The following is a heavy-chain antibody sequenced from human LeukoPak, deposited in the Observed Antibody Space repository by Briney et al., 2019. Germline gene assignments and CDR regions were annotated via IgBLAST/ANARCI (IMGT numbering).Heavy chain of an antibody. J-gene: IGHJ3*02. CDR2: INHSGST. CDR3: ARDWCSGGSCYSGKRAFDI. Sequence: PSETLSLTCAVYGGSFSGYYWSWIRQPPGKGLEWIGEINHSGSTNYNPSLKSRVTISVDTSKNQFSLKLSSVTAADTAVYYCARDWCSGGSCYSGKRAFDIWGQGTMVTVSS. D-gene: IGHD2-15*01. CDR1: GGSFSGYY. V-gene: IGHV4-34*01.